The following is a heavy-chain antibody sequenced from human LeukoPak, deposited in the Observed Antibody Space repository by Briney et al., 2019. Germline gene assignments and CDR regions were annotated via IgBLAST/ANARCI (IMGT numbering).Heavy chain of an antibody. J-gene: IGHJ4*02. CDR3: ARDPRGWGYYDSSGSYYFDY. CDR2: ISSSSSYI. D-gene: IGHD3-22*01. V-gene: IGHV3-11*06. Sequence: GGSLRLSCAASGFTFSDYYMSWIRQAPGKGLEWVSSISSSSSYIYYADSVKGRFTISRDNAKNSLYLQMNRLRAEDRAVYYCARDPRGWGYYDSSGSYYFDYWGQGTLVTVSS. CDR1: GFTFSDYY.